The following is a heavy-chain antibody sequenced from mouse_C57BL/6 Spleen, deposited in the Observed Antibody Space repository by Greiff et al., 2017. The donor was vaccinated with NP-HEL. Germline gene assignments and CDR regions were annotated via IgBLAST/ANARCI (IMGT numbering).Heavy chain of an antibody. D-gene: IGHD1-1*01. CDR2: IRSKSNNYAT. Sequence: EVHLVESGGGLVQPKGSLKLSCAASGFSFNTYAMNWVRQAPGKGLEWVARIRSKSNNYATYYADSVKDRFTISRDDSESMLYLQMNNLKTEDTAMYYCVRQFDIYYGSSYYAMDYWGQGTSVTVSS. CDR3: VRQFDIYYGSSYYAMDY. J-gene: IGHJ4*01. CDR1: GFSFNTYA. V-gene: IGHV10-1*01.